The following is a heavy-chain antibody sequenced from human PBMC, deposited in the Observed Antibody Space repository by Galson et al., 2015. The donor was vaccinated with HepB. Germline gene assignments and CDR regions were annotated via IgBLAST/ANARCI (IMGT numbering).Heavy chain of an antibody. Sequence: SLRLSCAASGFTFSSYGMHWVRQAPGKGLEWVAVISYDGSNKYYADSVKGRFTISRDNSKNTLYLQMNSLRAEDTAVYYCAKDGYYYDSSGYYDYYYYYGMDVWGQGTTVTVSS. CDR2: ISYDGSNK. CDR3: AKDGYYYDSSGYYDYYYYYGMDV. J-gene: IGHJ6*02. V-gene: IGHV3-30*18. CDR1: GFTFSSYG. D-gene: IGHD3-22*01.